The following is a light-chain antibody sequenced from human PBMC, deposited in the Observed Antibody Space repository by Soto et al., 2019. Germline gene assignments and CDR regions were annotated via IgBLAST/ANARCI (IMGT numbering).Light chain of an antibody. V-gene: IGKV1-5*01. CDR1: QNIERW. CDR2: DAS. J-gene: IGKJ1*01. Sequence: IPMTQSPSTLSASVGDRVTITCRAIQNIERWMAWYQQKPGKAPSLLIFDASTLHSGVPSRFRGSGYGTDFTLTISSLQPDDFATYYCQQFGMYTTFGQGTNVDIK. CDR3: QQFGMYTT.